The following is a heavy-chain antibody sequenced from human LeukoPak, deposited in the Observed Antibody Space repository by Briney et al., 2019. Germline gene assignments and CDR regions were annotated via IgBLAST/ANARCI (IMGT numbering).Heavy chain of an antibody. CDR2: IYSGDSDT. V-gene: IGHV5-51*01. Sequence: GESLKISCKGSGYSFTTYWIGWVRQMPGKGLEWMGIIYSGDSDTRYSPSFQGQVTISADKSIGTAYLQWSSLKASDTAIYYCARRDSNSPFDYWGQGTLVTVSS. D-gene: IGHD3-22*01. J-gene: IGHJ4*02. CDR3: ARRDSNSPFDY. CDR1: GYSFTTYW.